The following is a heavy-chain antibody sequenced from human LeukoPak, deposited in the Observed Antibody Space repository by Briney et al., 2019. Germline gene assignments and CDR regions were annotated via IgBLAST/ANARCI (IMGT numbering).Heavy chain of an antibody. CDR3: AREKVQQLAPGNAFDI. CDR1: GGTFSSYA. Sequence: GASVKVSCKASGGTFSSYAISWVRQAPGQGLEWMGGIIPIFGAANYAQKFQGRVTITTDESTSTAYMELSSLRSEDTAVYYCAREKVQQLAPGNAFDIWGQGTMVTVSS. D-gene: IGHD6-13*01. V-gene: IGHV1-69*05. J-gene: IGHJ3*02. CDR2: IIPIFGAA.